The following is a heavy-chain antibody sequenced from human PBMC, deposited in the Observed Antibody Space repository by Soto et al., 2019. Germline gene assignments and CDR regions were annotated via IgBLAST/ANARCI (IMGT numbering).Heavy chain of an antibody. D-gene: IGHD3-10*01. CDR1: GGTFSSYA. CDR2: IIPIFGTA. V-gene: IGHV1-69*06. CDR3: ARVYYYGSGSSYYGMDV. J-gene: IGHJ6*02. Sequence: QVQLVQSGAEVKKPGSSVKVSCKASGGTFSSYAISWVRQAPGQGLEWMGGIIPIFGTANYAQKFQGRVTMTADKSTSTAYMELSSLRSEDTAVYYCARVYYYGSGSSYYGMDVWGQGTTVTVSS.